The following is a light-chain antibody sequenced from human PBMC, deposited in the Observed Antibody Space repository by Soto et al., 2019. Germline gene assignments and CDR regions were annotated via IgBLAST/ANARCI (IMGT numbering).Light chain of an antibody. CDR2: LNSDGSH. J-gene: IGLJ3*02. CDR3: QTWGTGTPSWV. CDR1: SGHSSYA. V-gene: IGLV4-69*01. Sequence: QPVLTQSPSASASLGASVKLTCTLSSGHSSYAIAWHQQQPEKGPRYLMKLNSDGSHSKGDGIPDRFSGSSSGAERYLTISSLQSEDEADYYCQTWGTGTPSWVFGGGTKLTVL.